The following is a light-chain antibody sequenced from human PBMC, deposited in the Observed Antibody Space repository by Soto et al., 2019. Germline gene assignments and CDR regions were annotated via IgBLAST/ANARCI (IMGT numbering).Light chain of an antibody. J-gene: IGLJ3*02. V-gene: IGLV2-8*01. CDR1: SSDVGDYNY. CDR3: SSYAGSNSWV. CDR2: KVS. Sequence: QSALTQPPSASGSPEQSVTISCTGTSSDVGDYNYVSWYQQHPGKAPKLMIFKVSKRPSGVPDRFSGSKSGNTASLTVSGLQAEDEADYYCSSYAGSNSWVFGGGTKVTVL.